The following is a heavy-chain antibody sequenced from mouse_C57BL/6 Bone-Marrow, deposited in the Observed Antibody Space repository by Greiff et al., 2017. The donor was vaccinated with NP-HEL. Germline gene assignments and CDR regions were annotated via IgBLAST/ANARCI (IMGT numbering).Heavy chain of an antibody. D-gene: IGHD1-1*01. CDR3: ARGGTNYYPFAY. CDR1: GYTFTSYW. J-gene: IGHJ3*01. Sequence: VQLQQSGAELAKPGASVKLSCKASGYTFTSYWMHWVKQRPGQGLEWIGYIKPSSGGNKYNQKFKDKATLTADKSSSTAYMQLSILTYEDSAVYYCARGGTNYYPFAYWGQGTLVTVSA. CDR2: IKPSSGGN. V-gene: IGHV1-7*01.